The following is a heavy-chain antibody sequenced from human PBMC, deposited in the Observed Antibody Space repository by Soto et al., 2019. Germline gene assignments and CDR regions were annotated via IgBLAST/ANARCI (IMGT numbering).Heavy chain of an antibody. J-gene: IGHJ4*02. Sequence: SETLSLTCTVSGGSISSGGYYRSWIRQHPGKGLEWIGYIYYSGSTYYNPSLKSRVTISVDTSKNQFSLKLSSVTAADTAVYYCARATYSGYPFSWGLLQIFFDYWGQGTLVTVSS. CDR2: IYYSGST. V-gene: IGHV4-31*03. D-gene: IGHD5-12*01. CDR1: GGSISSGGYY. CDR3: ARATYSGYPFSWGLLQIFFDY.